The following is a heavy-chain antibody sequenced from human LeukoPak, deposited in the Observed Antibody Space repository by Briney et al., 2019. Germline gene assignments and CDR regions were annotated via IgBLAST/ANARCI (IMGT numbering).Heavy chain of an antibody. J-gene: IGHJ5*02. V-gene: IGHV1-46*01. CDR3: ARGWVGSYSGVVRRFDP. Sequence: ASVKVSCKASGYTFTSYYMRWVRQAPGQGLEWMGIINPSGGSTSYAQKFQGRVTMTRDMSTSTVYMELSSLRSEDTAVYYCARGWVGSYSGVVRRFDPWGQGTLVTVSS. D-gene: IGHD1-26*01. CDR1: GYTFTSYY. CDR2: INPSGGST.